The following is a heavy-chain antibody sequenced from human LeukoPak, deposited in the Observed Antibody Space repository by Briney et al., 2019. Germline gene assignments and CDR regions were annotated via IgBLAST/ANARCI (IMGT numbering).Heavy chain of an antibody. D-gene: IGHD6-13*01. Sequence: GGSLRLSCAASGFTFGDDVMHWVRQAPGKGPEWVSGISWNSGNIDYADSVKGRFTISRDNAKNSLYLQMNSLIAEDTALYYCATGVYSSSWYTFGYWGQGTLVTVSS. V-gene: IGHV3-9*01. CDR3: ATGVYSSSWYTFGY. J-gene: IGHJ4*02. CDR1: GFTFGDDV. CDR2: ISWNSGNI.